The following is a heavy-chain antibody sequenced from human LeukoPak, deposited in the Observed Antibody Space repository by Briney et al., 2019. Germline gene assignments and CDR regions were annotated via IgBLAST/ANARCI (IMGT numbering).Heavy chain of an antibody. CDR2: INSDGSNT. Sequence: GGSLRLSCTASGFTFSGYWMNWVRQVPGKGLVWVSRINSDGSNTRYADSVKGRFTISRDNAKNTLYLQMNSLRAEDTAVYYCARDLELVYYDSSGYDYWGQGTLVIVSS. CDR3: ARDLELVYYDSSGYDY. CDR1: GFTFSGYW. J-gene: IGHJ4*02. D-gene: IGHD3-22*01. V-gene: IGHV3-74*01.